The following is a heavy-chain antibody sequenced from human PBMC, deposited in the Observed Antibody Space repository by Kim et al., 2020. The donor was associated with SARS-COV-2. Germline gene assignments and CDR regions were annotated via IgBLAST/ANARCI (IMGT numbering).Heavy chain of an antibody. CDR1: GYTLTELS. J-gene: IGHJ6*02. D-gene: IGHD3-10*02. CDR2: FDPEVGET. CDR3: ATAFAIYGELYYYGMDV. Sequence: ASVKVSCKVSGYTLTELSMHWVRQAPGKGLEWMGGFDPEVGETIYAQKFQGRVTMTEDTSTDTAYMELSSLRSEDTAVYYCATAFAIYGELYYYGMDVWGQGTTVTVSS. V-gene: IGHV1-24*01.